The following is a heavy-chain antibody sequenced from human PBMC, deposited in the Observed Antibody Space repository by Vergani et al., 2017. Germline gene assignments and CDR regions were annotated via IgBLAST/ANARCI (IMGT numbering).Heavy chain of an antibody. D-gene: IGHD3-10*01. Sequence: QVQLQESGPGLVKPSETLSLTCTVSGASVNSYYWSWIRQPPGKGLEWMGYVSFRGDTLYDPSVKGRMTISLNTSSNQFSLYLTSVTAADTAVYYCVRSRIYYGAGSPDYWGQGTLVTVSS. J-gene: IGHJ4*02. CDR2: VSFRGDT. V-gene: IGHV4-59*02. CDR1: GASVNSYY. CDR3: VRSRIYYGAGSPDY.